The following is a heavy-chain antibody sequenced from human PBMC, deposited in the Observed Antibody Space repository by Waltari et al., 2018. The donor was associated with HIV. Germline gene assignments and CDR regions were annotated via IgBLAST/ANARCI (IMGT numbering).Heavy chain of an antibody. J-gene: IGHJ6*02. V-gene: IGHV1-46*04. CDR3: ARDEQWLENYYKYYGMDV. CDR2: INPSGGST. D-gene: IGHD6-19*01. Sequence: QVELVQSGAEVKKPGASVKVSCKASGYTFTRRHMHWVRQAPGQGREWMGMINPSGGSTTYAQNLEGRVTMTSDPPTSTVYMELSSLTSEDTAVYYCARDEQWLENYYKYYGMDVWGQGTTVTVSS. CDR1: GYTFTRRH.